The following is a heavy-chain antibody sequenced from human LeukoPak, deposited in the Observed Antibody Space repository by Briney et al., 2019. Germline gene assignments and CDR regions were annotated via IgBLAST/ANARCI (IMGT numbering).Heavy chain of an antibody. CDR3: ARDVAYSAFDY. CDR1: GITFSNSW. D-gene: IGHD2-21*01. J-gene: IGHJ4*02. CDR2: IRPDGSEG. Sequence: GGSLRLSCTTSGITFSNSWTSWVRQAPGKGLGWVATIRPDGSEGYYADSVRGRFTISRDNSKNSFYLQMSSLRAEDTGVFYCARDVAYSAFDYWGQGTLVTVSS. V-gene: IGHV3-7*01.